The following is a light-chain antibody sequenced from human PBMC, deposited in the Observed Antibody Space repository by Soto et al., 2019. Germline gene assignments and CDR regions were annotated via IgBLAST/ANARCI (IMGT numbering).Light chain of an antibody. CDR3: QHHGSSPFT. J-gene: IGKJ3*01. Sequence: EIVLTQSPGTLSLSPGARATLSCRASQSVGSNYLAWYQQKPGQAPRLLIYGASNRATGIPDRFSASGSGKDLTLTISRLKAEDVAVYYCQHHGSSPFTFGPGTKVDI. V-gene: IGKV3-20*01. CDR1: QSVGSNY. CDR2: GAS.